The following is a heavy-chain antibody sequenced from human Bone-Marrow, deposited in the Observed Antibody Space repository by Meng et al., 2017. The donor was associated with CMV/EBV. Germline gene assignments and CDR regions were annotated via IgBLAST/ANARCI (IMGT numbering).Heavy chain of an antibody. J-gene: IGHJ3*02. CDR2: IYSGGSST. CDR3: ARGSRGNAFDI. D-gene: IGHD3-10*01. CDR1: GFTFSSYA. V-gene: IGHV3-23*03. Sequence: GESLKISCAASGFTFSSYAMSWARQAPGKGLEWVSVIYSGGSSTYYADSVKGRFTISRDNSKNTLYLQMNSLRAEDTAVYYCARGSRGNAFDIWGQGTMVTVSS.